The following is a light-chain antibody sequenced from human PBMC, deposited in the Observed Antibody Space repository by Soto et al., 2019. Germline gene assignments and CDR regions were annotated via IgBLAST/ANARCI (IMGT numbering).Light chain of an antibody. CDR1: TRDVGTYNL. V-gene: IGLV2-23*02. CDR2: EVT. Sequence: QSALTQPASVSGSPGQSITISCTGTTRDVGTYNLVSWYQQRPGEAPKLVIYEVTKRPSGVSYRFSASKSDNTASLTISGLQAEDEADYYCCSYAGSHTFVLGGG. J-gene: IGLJ3*02. CDR3: CSYAGSHTFV.